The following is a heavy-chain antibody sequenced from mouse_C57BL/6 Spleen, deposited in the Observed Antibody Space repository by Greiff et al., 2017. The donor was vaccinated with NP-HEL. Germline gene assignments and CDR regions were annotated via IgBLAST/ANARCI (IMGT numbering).Heavy chain of an antibody. D-gene: IGHD2-3*01. Sequence: EVKLMESEGGLVQPGSSMKLSCTASGFTFSDYYMAWVRQVPEKGLEWVANINYDGSSTYYLDSLKSRFIISRDNAKNILYLQMSSLKSEDTATYYCARDDGYQWAMDYWGQGTSVTVSS. CDR2: INYDGSST. CDR1: GFTFSDYY. J-gene: IGHJ4*01. V-gene: IGHV5-16*01. CDR3: ARDDGYQWAMDY.